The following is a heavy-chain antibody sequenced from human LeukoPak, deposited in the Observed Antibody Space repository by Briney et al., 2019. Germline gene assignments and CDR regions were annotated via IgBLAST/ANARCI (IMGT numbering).Heavy chain of an antibody. Sequence: GGSLRLSCAASEFTFDDYAMHWVRQAPGKGLEWVSGISWNSGSIGYADSVKGRFTISRDNAKNSLYLQMNSLRAEDMALYYCAKDMNYYDSSGYDYWGQGTLVTVSS. D-gene: IGHD3-22*01. V-gene: IGHV3-9*03. J-gene: IGHJ4*02. CDR1: EFTFDDYA. CDR2: ISWNSGSI. CDR3: AKDMNYYDSSGYDY.